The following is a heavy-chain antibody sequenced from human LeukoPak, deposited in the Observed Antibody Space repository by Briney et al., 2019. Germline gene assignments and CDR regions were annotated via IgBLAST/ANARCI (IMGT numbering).Heavy chain of an antibody. V-gene: IGHV1-3*03. CDR2: INAGNGNT. D-gene: IGHD4-17*01. Sequence: ASVKVSCKASGYTFTSYAMHWVRQAPGQRLEWMGWINAGNGNTKYSQEFQGRVTITRNTSISTAYMELSSLRSEDTAVYYCARAPRRTTVTTFTYYYYYYYMDVWGKGTTVTVSS. J-gene: IGHJ6*03. CDR1: GYTFTSYA. CDR3: ARAPRRTTVTTFTYYYYYYYMDV.